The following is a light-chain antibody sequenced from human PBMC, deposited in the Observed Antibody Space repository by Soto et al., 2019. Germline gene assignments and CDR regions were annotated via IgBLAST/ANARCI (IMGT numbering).Light chain of an antibody. CDR2: WAS. CDR3: QQYYNIPT. Sequence: DIVLTQSPDSLAVSLGERATINCKSSHTVLYSSNNENYLAWYQQKPEQPPKLLIHWASSRESGVPDRFSGSGSGTDITLTISSLQAEDVAIYYCQQYYNIPTFGGGTKVEIK. CDR1: HTVLYSSNNENY. V-gene: IGKV4-1*01. J-gene: IGKJ4*01.